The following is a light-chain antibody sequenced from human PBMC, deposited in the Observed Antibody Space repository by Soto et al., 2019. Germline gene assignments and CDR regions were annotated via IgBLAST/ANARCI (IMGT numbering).Light chain of an antibody. V-gene: IGKV4-1*01. Sequence: DIVMTQSPDSLSVSLGERATSKCRSSQSGRHRSNGNNYIAWYHQKPGQPPKGLIYWSSTRDSGVPARFIGSGSGTDFTLTVSSLQAEDGAVYYCQQYQSLPFTVGPRTKVHI. CDR3: QQYQSLPFT. CDR1: QSGRHRSNGNNY. CDR2: WSS. J-gene: IGKJ3*01.